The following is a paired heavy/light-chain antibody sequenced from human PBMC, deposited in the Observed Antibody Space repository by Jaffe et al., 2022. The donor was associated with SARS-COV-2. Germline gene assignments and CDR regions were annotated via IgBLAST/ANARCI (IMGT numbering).Light chain of an antibody. CDR1: QDIGSF. J-gene: IGKJ5*01. CDR2: VAS. V-gene: IGKV1D-12*01. CDR3: QQANSFPLT. Sequence: DIQMTQSPSSVSASVGDRVTITCRASQDIGSFLVWYQQKPGKAPKLLIYVASNLHSGVPSRFSGSGFGTDFTLTINSLQPEDFATYYCQQANSFPLTFAQGTRLEIK.
Heavy chain of an antibody. J-gene: IGHJ5*02. CDR3: ADYSASSGFFDP. V-gene: IGHV4-39*01. D-gene: IGHD1-26*01. CDR2: IHYTGDI. CDR1: GGSITTTDYY. Sequence: QLQLQESGPGLLKPSETLSLTCIVSGGSITTTDYYWGWIRQPPGKGLEWIGNIHYTGDIVYNPSLQSRVTISVDTSKNQFSLKVNSVTAADTAVYYCADYSASSGFFDPWGQGTLVTVSS.